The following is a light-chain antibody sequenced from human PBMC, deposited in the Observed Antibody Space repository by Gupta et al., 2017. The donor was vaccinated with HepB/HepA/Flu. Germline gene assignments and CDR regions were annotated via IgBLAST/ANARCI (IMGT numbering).Light chain of an antibody. V-gene: IGKV1-33*01. CDR2: DTS. Sequence: DNQMTQSPSSLSASVGDRVTITCQASQDITNSLNWYQQKPGKAPKLLIYDTSNLETGVPSRFSGRGSGTDFTFTISSLQPEDIATYYCQQYDNVPCSFGQGTKLEI. CDR1: QDITNS. CDR3: QQYDNVPCS. J-gene: IGKJ2*04.